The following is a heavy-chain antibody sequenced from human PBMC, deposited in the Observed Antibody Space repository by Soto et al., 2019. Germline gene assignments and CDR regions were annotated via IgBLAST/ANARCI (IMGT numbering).Heavy chain of an antibody. Sequence: QVQLVQSGAEVKKPGASVKVSCKASGYTFTSYGISWVRQAPGQGLEWMGWISAYNGNTNYAQKLQGRVTMTTDTSTSTAYMELRSLRSDDTAVYYCARDRYSYYYDSSGYYLFDYWGQGTPVTVSS. V-gene: IGHV1-18*01. CDR2: ISAYNGNT. D-gene: IGHD3-22*01. CDR3: ARDRYSYYYDSSGYYLFDY. CDR1: GYTFTSYG. J-gene: IGHJ4*02.